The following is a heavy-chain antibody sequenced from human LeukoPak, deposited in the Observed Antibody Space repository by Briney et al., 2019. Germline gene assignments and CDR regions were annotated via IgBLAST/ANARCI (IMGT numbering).Heavy chain of an antibody. J-gene: IGHJ4*02. CDR2: ISSSSSYI. Sequence: PGGSLRLSCAASGFTFSSYAMSWVRQAPGKGLEWVSSISSSSSYIYYADSVRGRFTISRDNAKNSLYLQMNSLRAEDTAVYYCARAPYYYDSSGSYFDYSGQGTLVTVSA. CDR1: GFTFSSYA. V-gene: IGHV3-21*01. D-gene: IGHD3-22*01. CDR3: ARAPYYYDSSGSYFDY.